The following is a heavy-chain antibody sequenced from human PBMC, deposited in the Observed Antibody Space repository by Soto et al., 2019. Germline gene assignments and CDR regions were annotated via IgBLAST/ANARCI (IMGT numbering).Heavy chain of an antibody. D-gene: IGHD3-22*01. CDR3: ARPADYYDSSGYYNNWFDP. V-gene: IGHV4-34*01. CDR1: GGSFSGYY. CDR2: INHSGST. J-gene: IGHJ5*02. Sequence: SGTLSLTCAVYGGSFSGYYWSWIRQPPGKGLEWIGEINHSGSTNYNPALKSRFTISVDTTKNQFSLKRSSVTAADTAVYYCARPADYYDSSGYYNNWFDPWGQGTLVTVSS.